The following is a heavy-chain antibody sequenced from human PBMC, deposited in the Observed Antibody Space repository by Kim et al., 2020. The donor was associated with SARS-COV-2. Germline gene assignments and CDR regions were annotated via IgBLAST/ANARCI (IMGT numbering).Heavy chain of an antibody. Sequence: GGSLRLSCAASGFTFSSYSMNWVRQAPGKGLEWVSSISSSSSYIYYADSVKGRFTISRDNAKNSLYLQMNSLRAEDTAVYYCARDPDFWSGYYSWGQGTLVTVSS. CDR3: ARDPDFWSGYYS. D-gene: IGHD3-3*01. CDR2: ISSSSSYI. V-gene: IGHV3-21*01. J-gene: IGHJ4*02. CDR1: GFTFSSYS.